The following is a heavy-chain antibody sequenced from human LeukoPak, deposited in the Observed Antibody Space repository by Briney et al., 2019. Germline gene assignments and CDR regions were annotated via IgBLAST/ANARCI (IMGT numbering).Heavy chain of an antibody. J-gene: IGHJ3*02. CDR2: IIPILGIA. CDR1: GGTFSSYA. CDR3: ARLARGSPETDAFDI. D-gene: IGHD2-15*01. V-gene: IGHV1-69*04. Sequence: SVKVSCKASGGTFSSYAISWVRQAPGQGLEWMGRIIPILGIANYAQKFQGRVTITADKSTSTAYMELSSLRSEDTAVYYCARLARGSPETDAFDIWGQGTMVTVSS.